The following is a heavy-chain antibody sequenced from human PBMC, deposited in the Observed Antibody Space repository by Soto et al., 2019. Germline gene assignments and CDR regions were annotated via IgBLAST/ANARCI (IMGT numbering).Heavy chain of an antibody. CDR2: ISAYNGNT. CDR1: GYTFTSYG. CDR3: ARTRIWVGAAAAYPYGMDV. Sequence: QVKLVQSGAEVKKPGASVKVSCKASGYTFTSYGISWVRQAPGQGLEWMGWISAYNGNTNYAQKLQGRVTMTTDTSTSTAYMELRSLRSDDTAVYYCARTRIWVGAAAAYPYGMDVWGQGTTVTVSS. D-gene: IGHD6-13*01. V-gene: IGHV1-18*04. J-gene: IGHJ6*02.